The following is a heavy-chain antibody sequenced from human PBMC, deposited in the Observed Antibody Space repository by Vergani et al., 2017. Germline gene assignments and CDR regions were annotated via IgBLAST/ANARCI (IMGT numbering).Heavy chain of an antibody. V-gene: IGHV3-13*01. Sequence: EVQLVESGGGLVQPGGSLRLSCAASGFTFSSYDMHWVRQATGKGLEWVSAIGTAGDTYYPGSVKGRFTISRENVKNSLYLQMNSLRAGDTAIYYCARAVSTTVGDPPGYWGQGTLVTVSS. CDR3: ARAVSTTVGDPPGY. CDR1: GFTFSSYD. CDR2: IGTAGDT. D-gene: IGHD4-23*01. J-gene: IGHJ4*02.